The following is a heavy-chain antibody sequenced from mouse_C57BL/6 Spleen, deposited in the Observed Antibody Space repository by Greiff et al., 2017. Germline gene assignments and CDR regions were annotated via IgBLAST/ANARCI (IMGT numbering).Heavy chain of an antibody. V-gene: IGHV2-5*01. CDR1: GFSLTSYG. Sequence: QVHVKQSGPGLVQPSQSLSITCTVSGFSLTSYGVHWVRQSPGKGLAWLGVIWRGGSTDYNAAFMSRLSITKDNSKSQVVFKMNSLQADDTAIYYCATYSNYWYFDVWGTGTTVTVSS. J-gene: IGHJ1*03. CDR3: ATYSNYWYFDV. CDR2: IWRGGST. D-gene: IGHD2-5*01.